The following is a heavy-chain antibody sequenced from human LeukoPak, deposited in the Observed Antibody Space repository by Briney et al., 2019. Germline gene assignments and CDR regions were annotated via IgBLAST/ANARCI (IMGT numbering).Heavy chain of an antibody. Sequence: ASVKVSCKASGGTFSSYAISWVRQAPGQGLEWMGWISAYNGNTNYAQKLQGRVTMTTDTSTSTAYMELRSLRSDDTAVYYCARYGDPRGDWFDPWGQGTLVTVSS. CDR2: ISAYNGNT. J-gene: IGHJ5*02. D-gene: IGHD3-10*01. CDR3: ARYGDPRGDWFDP. V-gene: IGHV1-18*01. CDR1: GGTFSSYA.